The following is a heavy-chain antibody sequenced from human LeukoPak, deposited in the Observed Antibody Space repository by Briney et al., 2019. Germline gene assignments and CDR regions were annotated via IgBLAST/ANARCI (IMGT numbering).Heavy chain of an antibody. CDR1: GFTFSSYA. CDR2: ISGSGGST. D-gene: IGHD1-7*01. V-gene: IGHV3-23*01. CDR3: AKDRNNWNYGAFDY. J-gene: IGHJ4*02. Sequence: GGSLRLSCAASGFTFSSYAMSWVRQAPGKGLEWVSAISGSGGSTYYADSVKGRFTISRDNSRNTLYLQMNSLRAEDTAVYYCAKDRNNWNYGAFDYWGQGTLVTVSS.